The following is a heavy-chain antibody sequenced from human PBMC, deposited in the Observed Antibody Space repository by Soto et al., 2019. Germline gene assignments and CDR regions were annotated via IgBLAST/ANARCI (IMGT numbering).Heavy chain of an antibody. CDR1: GGSISSYY. D-gene: IGHD5-12*01. Sequence: PSETVSLTCTVSGGSISSYYWSWIRQPPGKGLEWIGYIYYSGSTNYNPSLKSRVTISVDTAKNQFSLTLSSVTAADTAVYYFARVVARGYSGYDLNDFDDWGQGTLVTVSA. J-gene: IGHJ4*02. V-gene: IGHV4-59*01. CDR2: IYYSGST. CDR3: ARVVARGYSGYDLNDFDD.